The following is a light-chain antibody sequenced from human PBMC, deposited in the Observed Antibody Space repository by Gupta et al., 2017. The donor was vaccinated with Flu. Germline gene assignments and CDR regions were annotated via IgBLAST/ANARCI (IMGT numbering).Light chain of an antibody. Sequence: EIVLTQSPGTLSLSPGERATLSCRASQRVTSNYLAWYQQKPGQAPRLLIYGASSRATGLPDRFSGSGSGTDFTLTISSLEPEDFAVYYCQHDDSTAWTFGQGTKLEIK. J-gene: IGKJ1*01. CDR2: GAS. CDR1: QRVTSNY. CDR3: QHDDSTAWT. V-gene: IGKV3-20*01.